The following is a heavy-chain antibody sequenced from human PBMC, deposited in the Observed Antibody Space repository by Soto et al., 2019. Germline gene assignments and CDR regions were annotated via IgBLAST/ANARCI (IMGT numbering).Heavy chain of an antibody. V-gene: IGHV1-18*01. CDR2: ISAYNGNT. CDR3: ATSERTDSSGYYYPAPSDAFDI. CDR1: GYTFTSYG. J-gene: IGHJ3*02. Sequence: GASVKVSCTASGYTFTSYGISWVRQAPGQGLEWMGWISAYNGNTNYAQKLQGRVTMTTDTSTSTAYMELRSLRSDDTAVYYCATSERTDSSGYYYPAPSDAFDIWGQGTMVTVSS. D-gene: IGHD3-22*01.